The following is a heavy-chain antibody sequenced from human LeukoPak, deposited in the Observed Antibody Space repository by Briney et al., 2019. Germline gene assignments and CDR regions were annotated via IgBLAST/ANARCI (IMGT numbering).Heavy chain of an antibody. J-gene: IGHJ5*02. CDR3: ARTMATIKEWFDP. D-gene: IGHD5-24*01. CDR1: GYTFTGYY. V-gene: IGHV1-2*02. CDR2: INPNSGGT. Sequence: GASVKVSCKASGYTFTGYYMHWVRQAPGQGLEWMGWINPNSGGTNYAQKFQGRVTMTRDTSISTAYMEVSRLRSDDTAVYYCARTMATIKEWFDPWGQGTLVTVSS.